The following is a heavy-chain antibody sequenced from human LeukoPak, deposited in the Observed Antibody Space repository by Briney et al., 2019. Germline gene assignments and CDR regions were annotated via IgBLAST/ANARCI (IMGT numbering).Heavy chain of an antibody. Sequence: GGSLRLSCAASGFTFSSYSMNWVRQAPGKGLEWVSYISSSSSTIYYADSVKGRFTISRDNAKNSLYPQMNSLRAEDTAVYYCARDTRTVVTRDFDYWGQGTLVTVSS. CDR3: ARDTRTVVTRDFDY. CDR1: GFTFSSYS. D-gene: IGHD4-23*01. V-gene: IGHV3-48*01. J-gene: IGHJ4*02. CDR2: ISSSSSTI.